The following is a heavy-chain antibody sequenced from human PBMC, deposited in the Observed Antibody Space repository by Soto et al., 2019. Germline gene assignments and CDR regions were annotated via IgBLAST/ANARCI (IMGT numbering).Heavy chain of an antibody. CDR2: ISVSGGST. Sequence: GGSLRLSCAASGFTFSSYAMSWVRQAPGKGLEWVSAISVSGGSTYYADSVKGRFTISRDNSKNTLYLQMNSLRAEDTAVYYCPKVWGSSGYYLFDAFDIWGQGTMVTVSS. CDR3: PKVWGSSGYYLFDAFDI. D-gene: IGHD3-22*01. CDR1: GFTFSSYA. V-gene: IGHV3-23*01. J-gene: IGHJ3*02.